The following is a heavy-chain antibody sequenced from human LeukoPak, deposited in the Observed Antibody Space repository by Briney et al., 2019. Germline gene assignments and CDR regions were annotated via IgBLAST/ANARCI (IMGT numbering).Heavy chain of an antibody. Sequence: GRSLRLSCAASGFTFTNYAMQWVRQAPGKGLEWVAIISFDGTNKDYADYVKGRFTISRDNSENTLFPQMKSLRAEDTAVYYCTREGYYAFDIWGQGAMVTVSS. CDR1: GFTFTNYA. V-gene: IGHV3-30-3*01. CDR2: ISFDGTNK. J-gene: IGHJ3*02. D-gene: IGHD3-22*01. CDR3: TREGYYAFDI.